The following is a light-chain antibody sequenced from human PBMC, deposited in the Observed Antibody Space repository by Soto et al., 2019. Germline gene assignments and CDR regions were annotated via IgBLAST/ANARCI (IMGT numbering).Light chain of an antibody. CDR1: RSNIGNNF. CDR3: ATWDSSLNVVL. V-gene: IGLV1-51*01. CDR2: DNN. J-gene: IGLJ2*01. Sequence: QSALTQPPSVSAAPGQKVTISCSGSRSNIGNNFVSWYQQFPKTAPKLVIYDNNKRPSGIPGRFSGSRSGTSATLGITGLQTGDEADYYCATWDSSLNVVLFGGGTKLTVL.